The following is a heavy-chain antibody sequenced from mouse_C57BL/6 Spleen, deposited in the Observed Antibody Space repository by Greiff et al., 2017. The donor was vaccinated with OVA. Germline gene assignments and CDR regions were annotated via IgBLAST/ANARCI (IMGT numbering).Heavy chain of an antibody. J-gene: IGHJ2*01. Sequence: EVMLVESGGGLVQPGGSLKLSCAASGFTFSDYYMYWVRQTPEKRLESVAYISYGGGSTYYPDTVKGRFTISRDNAKNTLYLQMSRLKSEDSAMYYCVRQGNYVFDDWCKGTTLTVSS. CDR2: ISYGGGST. CDR3: VRQGNYVFDD. CDR1: GFTFSDYY. V-gene: IGHV5-12*01.